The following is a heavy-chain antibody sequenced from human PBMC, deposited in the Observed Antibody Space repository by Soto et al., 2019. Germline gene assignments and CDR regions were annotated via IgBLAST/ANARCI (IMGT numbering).Heavy chain of an antibody. CDR1: GYTFTTFY. Sequence: ASVKVSCKTSGYTFTTFYIHWVRQAPGQGLEWMGNINPSDDTTVFSQKFQGRVTMTRDTSSNTVYMELSSLRSEDTAVYYCARDFPSSYWFDPWGQGTLVTVSS. CDR2: INPSDDTT. V-gene: IGHV1-46*01. J-gene: IGHJ5*02. CDR3: ARDFPSSYWFDP.